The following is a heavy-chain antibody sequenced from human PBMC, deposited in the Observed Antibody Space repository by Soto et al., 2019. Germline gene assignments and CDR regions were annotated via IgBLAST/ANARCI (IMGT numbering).Heavy chain of an antibody. CDR1: GGSFSGYY. CDR3: ARPGRGEVPGTGTARFHY. J-gene: IGHJ4*02. Sequence: PSETLSLTCAVYGGSFSGYYWSWFRQLPGKGLEWIGEINHSGSTNYNPSLKSRVTISVDTSKNQFSLKLSSVTAADTAVYYCARPGRGEVPGTGTARFHYWAQGTLVTVS. V-gene: IGHV4-34*01. CDR2: INHSGST. D-gene: IGHD6-19*01.